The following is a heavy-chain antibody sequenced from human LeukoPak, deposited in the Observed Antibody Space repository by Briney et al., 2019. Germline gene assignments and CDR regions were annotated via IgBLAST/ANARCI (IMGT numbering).Heavy chain of an antibody. CDR2: ISLDGRST. V-gene: IGHV3-43*01. CDR3: AKDIAYGGNAPGFDY. D-gene: IGHD4-23*01. CDR1: GFTFDDYT. Sequence: GGSLSLSCAASGFTFDDYTMHSVRQAPCKGVEGVSLISLDGRSTYYADSVKGRFTISRANSKNSLYLQMNSLRTEDTALYYCAKDIAYGGNAPGFDYWGQGTLVTVSS. J-gene: IGHJ4*02.